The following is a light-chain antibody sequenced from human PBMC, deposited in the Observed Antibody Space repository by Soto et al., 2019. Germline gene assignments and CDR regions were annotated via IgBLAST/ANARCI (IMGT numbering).Light chain of an antibody. CDR3: CSYAGNNQGL. Sequence: QYALTQPPSASGSPGQSVTISCTGSSSDIGAYDYVSWYQQHAGKAPKLIIYEVNKRPSGVPDRFSGSTSGATASLIISGLQTDDEADYFCCSYAGNNQGLFGGGTKRTVL. CDR1: SSDIGAYDY. CDR2: EVN. V-gene: IGLV2-8*01. J-gene: IGLJ2*01.